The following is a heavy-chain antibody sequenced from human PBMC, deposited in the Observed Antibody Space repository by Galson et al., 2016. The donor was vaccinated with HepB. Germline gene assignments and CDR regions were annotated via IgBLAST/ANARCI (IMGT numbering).Heavy chain of an antibody. CDR1: GGTFTSYT. CDR2: IIPILGTA. Sequence: SVKVSCKASGGTFTSYTFNWVRQAPGQGLEWMGKIIPILGTANYAQKFQDKVTITADRSTSAAYMELSSLRSEDTAVYYCAVDTTVISKGFDYWGQGTLVTVSS. J-gene: IGHJ4*02. D-gene: IGHD4-11*01. CDR3: AVDTTVISKGFDY. V-gene: IGHV1-69*08.